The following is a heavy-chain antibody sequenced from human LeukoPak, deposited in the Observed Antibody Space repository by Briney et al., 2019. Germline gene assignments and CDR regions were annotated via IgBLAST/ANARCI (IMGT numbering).Heavy chain of an antibody. J-gene: IGHJ4*02. D-gene: IGHD6-13*01. CDR3: AKDFIAAAATCFDY. CDR2: ISGSGGST. Sequence: GGSLRLSCAATGLSVSSNFMSWVRQAPGKGLEWVSVISGSGGSTYYADSVKGRFTISRDNSKNTLYLQMNSLRAEDTAVYYCAKDFIAAAATCFDYWGQGTLVTVSS. CDR1: GLSVSSNF. V-gene: IGHV3-23*01.